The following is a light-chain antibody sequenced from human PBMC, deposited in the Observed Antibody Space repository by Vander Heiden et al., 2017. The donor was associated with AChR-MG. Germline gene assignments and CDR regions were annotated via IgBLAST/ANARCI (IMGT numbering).Light chain of an antibody. CDR2: DDS. V-gene: IGLV3-21*03. CDR1: NIGSKS. J-gene: IGLJ3*02. Sequence: SYVLTQPPSVSVAPGRSAEITCGGNNIGSKSVHWYQQMPGQAPVLVVYDDSDRPSGIPERFSGSNSGNTATLTISSVEAGDEADYYCQVWDSTSDHWVFGGGTKLTVL. CDR3: QVWDSTSDHWV.